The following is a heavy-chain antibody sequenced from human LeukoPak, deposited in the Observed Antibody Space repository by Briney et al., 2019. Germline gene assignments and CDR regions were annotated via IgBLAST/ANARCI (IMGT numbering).Heavy chain of an antibody. CDR3: ASDSVWNDAQFYYYGMDV. D-gene: IGHD1-1*01. V-gene: IGHV1-69*13. CDR2: IIPIFGTA. J-gene: IGHJ6*02. CDR1: GGTFSSYA. Sequence: GASVKVSCKASGGTFSSYAISWVRQAPGQGLEWMGGIIPIFGTANYAQKFQGRVTITADESTSTAYMELSSLRSEDTAVYYCASDSVWNDAQFYYYGMDVWGQGTTVTVSS.